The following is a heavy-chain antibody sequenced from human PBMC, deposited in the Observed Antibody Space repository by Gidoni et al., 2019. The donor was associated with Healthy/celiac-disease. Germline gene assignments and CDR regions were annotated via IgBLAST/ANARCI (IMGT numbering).Heavy chain of an antibody. CDR1: GCTFSSYA. D-gene: IGHD4-17*01. V-gene: IGHV1-69*01. CDR2: IIPIVGTA. CDR3: ARDPLYGDGYWYFDL. Sequence: QVQLVQSGAEVKKPGSSVKVSCKASGCTFSSYAISWVRQAPGQGLAWMGGIIPIVGTANYAQKFQGRVTITADESTSTAYMELSSLRSEDTAVYYCARDPLYGDGYWYFDLWGRGTLVTVSS. J-gene: IGHJ2*01.